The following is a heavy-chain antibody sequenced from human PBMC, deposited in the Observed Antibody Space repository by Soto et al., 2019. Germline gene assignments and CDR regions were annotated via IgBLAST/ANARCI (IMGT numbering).Heavy chain of an antibody. CDR2: IIISGSNI. CDR1: GFTFSDYY. V-gene: IGHV3-11*01. D-gene: IGHD6-19*01. CDR3: ARDYSTHQWPDNYFDY. Sequence: QVQLVESGGGLVKPGGSLRLSCAASGFTFSDYYMSWIRQAPGKGLEWVSYIIISGSNIYYEDSVKGRFTISRDNAKNSLYLQMNSLRAEDTAVYYCARDYSTHQWPDNYFDYWGQGTLVTVSS. J-gene: IGHJ4*02.